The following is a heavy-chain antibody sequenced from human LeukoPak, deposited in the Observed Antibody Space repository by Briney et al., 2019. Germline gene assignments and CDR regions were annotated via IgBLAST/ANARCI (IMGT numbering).Heavy chain of an antibody. CDR3: ARAGAAEYYYDSSGYWY. J-gene: IGHJ4*02. CDR1: GGCISSYY. D-gene: IGHD3-22*01. V-gene: IGHV4-59*12. CDR2: IYHSGST. Sequence: PSETLSLTCTVSGGCISSYYWSWIRQPPGKGLERFRYIYHSGSTYYNPSPKSRVTISVDRSKNQFSLKLSSVTAADTAVYYCARAGAAEYYYDSSGYWYWGQGTLVTVSS.